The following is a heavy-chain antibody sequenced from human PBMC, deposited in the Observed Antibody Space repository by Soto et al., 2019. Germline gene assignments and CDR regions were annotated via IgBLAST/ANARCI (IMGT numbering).Heavy chain of an antibody. CDR2: IWTNGGT. CDR1: GFSVTASY. V-gene: IGHV3-66*01. CDR3: ARAEVDMPTP. Sequence: VDSGGGLVQPGGSLRLSCAASGFSVTASYMIWVRQAPGKGLEFVSVIWTNGGTLYADSVKGRFILSRDNSMHTVYLQMNSLTVEDTAVYYCARAEVDMPTPWGQGTLVTVSS. D-gene: IGHD2-15*01. J-gene: IGHJ5*02.